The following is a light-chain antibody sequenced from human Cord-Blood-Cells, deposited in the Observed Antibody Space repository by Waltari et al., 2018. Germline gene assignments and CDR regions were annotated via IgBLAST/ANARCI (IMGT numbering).Light chain of an antibody. J-gene: IGKJ1*01. CDR3: QQYGSSPRT. V-gene: IGKV3-20*01. CDR2: GAS. Sequence: EIVLTQSPGTLSLSPGERATLSCRASQSVSSSYLAWYQQKPGQAPRLLIYGASSRATSIPDRFSGSGSGTEFTLTISRLEPEDFAVYYCQQYGSSPRTFGQGTKVEIK. CDR1: QSVSSSY.